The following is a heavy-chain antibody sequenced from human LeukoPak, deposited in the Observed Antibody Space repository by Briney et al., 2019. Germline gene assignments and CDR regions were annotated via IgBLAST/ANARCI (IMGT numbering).Heavy chain of an antibody. CDR3: ARTHYGDYLYYFEY. CDR2: IYYSGST. D-gene: IGHD4-17*01. Sequence: SETLSLTCTVSGGSISSSRYYWGWVRQPPGKGLEWIGSIYYSGSTYYNPSLKSRVTISVDTSKNQFSLKLSSVTAADTAVYYCARTHYGDYLYYFEYWGQGTLVTVSS. V-gene: IGHV4-39*07. CDR1: GGSISSSRYY. J-gene: IGHJ4*02.